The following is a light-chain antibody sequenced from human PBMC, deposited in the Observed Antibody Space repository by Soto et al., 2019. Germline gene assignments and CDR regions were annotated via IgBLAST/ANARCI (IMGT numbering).Light chain of an antibody. J-gene: IGKJ1*01. CDR1: QSVSSN. CDR2: ETS. V-gene: IGKV3-15*01. CDR3: QHYNNWPPP. Sequence: EIVMTQSPATLSVSAGERVTLSCRASQSVSSNLAWYQQKPGQAPRLLIYETSTRATGIPARFSGSGSGTEFTLTISSLQSEDFAVYYCQHYNNWPPPIGQGTKVEIK.